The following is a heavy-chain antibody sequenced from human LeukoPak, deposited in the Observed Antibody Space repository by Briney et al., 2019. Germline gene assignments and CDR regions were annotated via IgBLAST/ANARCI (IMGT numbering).Heavy chain of an antibody. J-gene: IGHJ4*02. D-gene: IGHD5-24*01. Sequence: GGSLRLSCAASGFTFSSYAMSWVRQAPGRGLEWVSAISGSGGSTYYADSVKGRFTISRDNSKNTLYLQMNSLRAEDTAVYYCAKDRDGYNPSCLDYWGQGTLVTVSS. CDR3: AKDRDGYNPSCLDY. V-gene: IGHV3-23*01. CDR2: ISGSGGST. CDR1: GFTFSSYA.